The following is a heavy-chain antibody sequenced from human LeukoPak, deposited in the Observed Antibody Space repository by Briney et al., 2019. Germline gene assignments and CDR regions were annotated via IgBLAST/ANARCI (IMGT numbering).Heavy chain of an antibody. CDR2: ISYDGSNK. D-gene: IGHD2-21*02. CDR3: ARVVVTAQISHGGFDP. J-gene: IGHJ5*02. Sequence: PGGSLRLSCAASGFTFSSYAMHWVRQAPGKGLEWVAVISYDGSNKYYADSVKGRFTISRDNSKNTLYLQMNSLRAEDTAVYYCARVVVTAQISHGGFDPWGQGTLVTVSS. CDR1: GFTFSSYA. V-gene: IGHV3-30*14.